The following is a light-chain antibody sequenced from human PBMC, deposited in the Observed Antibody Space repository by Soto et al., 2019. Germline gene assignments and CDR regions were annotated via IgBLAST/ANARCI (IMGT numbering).Light chain of an antibody. CDR1: QTISSW. V-gene: IGKV1-5*03. CDR2: KAS. CDR3: LHYNSYSDA. J-gene: IGKJ1*01. Sequence: DIQMTQSPSTLSGSVGDRVTITCRASQTISSWLAWYQQKPGKAPKLLIYKASTLKSGVPSRFSGSGSGTEFPLTISSLQPDYFETYYGLHYNSYSDAFGQGTKVELK.